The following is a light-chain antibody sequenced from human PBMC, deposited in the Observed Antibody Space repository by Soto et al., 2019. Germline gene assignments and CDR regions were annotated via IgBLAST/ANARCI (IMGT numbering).Light chain of an antibody. CDR2: DAS. CDR3: HHCQPYGDSPPLT. J-gene: IGKJ4*01. CDR1: QSVSSY. Sequence: VLAQVSGRLSYSPVQGPTVSWRPRQSVSSYCAWYQQKPGQAARLLIYDASSRATGVPDRFSGSGSGTDVTLTISRLEPEDFAVYYGHHCQPYGDSPPLTFGRGTKVDIK. V-gene: IGKV3-11*01.